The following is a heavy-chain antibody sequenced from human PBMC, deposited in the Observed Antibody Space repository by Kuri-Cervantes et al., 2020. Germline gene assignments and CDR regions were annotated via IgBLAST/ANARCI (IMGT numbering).Heavy chain of an antibody. CDR3: ARAEYIAVAALRAFDI. Sequence: ASVKVSCKASGYTFTGYYMHWVRQAPGQGLEWMGWINPNSGGTNYAQKFQGRVTMTRDTSISTAYMELSSLRSEDTAVYYCARAEYIAVAALRAFDIWGQGTMVTVSS. J-gene: IGHJ3*02. D-gene: IGHD6-19*01. CDR2: INPNSGGT. V-gene: IGHV1-2*02. CDR1: GYTFTGYY.